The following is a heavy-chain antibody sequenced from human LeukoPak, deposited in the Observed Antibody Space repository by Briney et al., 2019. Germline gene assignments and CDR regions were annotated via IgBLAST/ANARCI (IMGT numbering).Heavy chain of an antibody. D-gene: IGHD3-9*01. V-gene: IGHV4-59*01. CDR3: ASLTGYVDY. J-gene: IGHJ4*02. Sequence: PSETLSLTCTVSGGSISSYYWSWIRQPPGKGLEWIGYIYYSGSTNYNPSLKSRVTISVDTSKTQFSLKLSSLTAADTAVYYCASLTGYVDYWGQGTLVTVSS. CDR1: GGSISSYY. CDR2: IYYSGST.